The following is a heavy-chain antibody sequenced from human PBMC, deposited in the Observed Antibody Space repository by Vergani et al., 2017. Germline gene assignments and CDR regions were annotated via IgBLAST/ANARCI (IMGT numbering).Heavy chain of an antibody. CDR1: GFTFSSYG. CDR3: AKDLGYCSSTSCYTVAGDY. D-gene: IGHD2-2*02. J-gene: IGHJ4*02. Sequence: VQLVESGGGLVKPGGSLRLSCAASGFTFSSYGMHWVRQAPGKGLEWVAVISYDGYNKYYADSVKGRFTISRDNSKNTLYLQMNSLRAEDTAVYYCAKDLGYCSSTSCYTVAGDYWGQGTLVTVSS. V-gene: IGHV3-30*18. CDR2: ISYDGYNK.